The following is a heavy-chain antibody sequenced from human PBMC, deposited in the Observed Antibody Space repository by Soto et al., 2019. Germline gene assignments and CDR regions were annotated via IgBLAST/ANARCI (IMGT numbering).Heavy chain of an antibody. J-gene: IGHJ4*02. CDR1: GFTFSSYW. Sequence: GGSLRLSCAASGFTFSSYWMSWVRQAPRKGLEWVANIKQDGSEKYYVDSVKGRFTISRDNAKNSLYLQMNSLRAEDTAVYYCARSLVGFKTPHFDYWGQGTLVTVSS. CDR2: IKQDGSEK. CDR3: ARSLVGFKTPHFDY. V-gene: IGHV3-7*01. D-gene: IGHD6-25*01.